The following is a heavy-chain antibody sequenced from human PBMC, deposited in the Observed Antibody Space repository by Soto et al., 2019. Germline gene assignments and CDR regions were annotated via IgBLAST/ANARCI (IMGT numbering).Heavy chain of an antibody. J-gene: IGHJ2*01. CDR1: GFTFSSYS. CDR2: ISSSSSTT. CDR3: AKTLMGPVAGKKRKWYFDL. Sequence: GGSLRLSCAASGFTFSSYSMNWVRQAPGKGLEWVSYISSSSSTTYYADSVKGRFTISRDNAKNSLYLQMNSLRDEDTAVYYCAKTLMGPVAGKKRKWYFDLWGRGTLVTVSS. V-gene: IGHV3-48*02. D-gene: IGHD6-19*01.